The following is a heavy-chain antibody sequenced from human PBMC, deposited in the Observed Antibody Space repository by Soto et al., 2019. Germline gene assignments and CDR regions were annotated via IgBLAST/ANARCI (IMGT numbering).Heavy chain of an antibody. CDR2: INAGNGNT. CDR1: GYTFTTYA. CDR3: AREGGGYCSGASCYPYYFDS. V-gene: IGHV1-3*01. Sequence: QVQLVQSGAEVKKPGASVKVSCKASGYTFTTYAIHWVRQAPGQRLEWMGWINAGNGNTRHSQKVQGRVTITRDTSANTAFMGLSILRSEDTAVYYCAREGGGYCSGASCYPYYFDSWGQGTLVTVSS. J-gene: IGHJ4*02. D-gene: IGHD2-15*01.